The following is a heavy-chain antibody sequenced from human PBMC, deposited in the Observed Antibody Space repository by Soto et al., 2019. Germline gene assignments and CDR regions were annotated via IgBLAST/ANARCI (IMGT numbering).Heavy chain of an antibody. J-gene: IGHJ6*02. Sequence: PSETLSLTCAVSGGSINSGAYYWSWIRQHPGKGLEWIGYIYYSGSTYYNPSLKSRVTITRDLSTNTIYMDLRSLRSEDTAVYYCAASPSFWQNYYYGAMDVWGQGTTVTVSS. CDR1: GGSINSGAYY. V-gene: IGHV4-31*11. CDR3: AASPSFWQNYYYGAMDV. CDR2: IYYSGST.